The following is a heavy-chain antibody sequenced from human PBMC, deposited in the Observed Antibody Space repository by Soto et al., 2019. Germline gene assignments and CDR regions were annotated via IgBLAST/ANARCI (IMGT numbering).Heavy chain of an antibody. Sequence: GASVKVSCKASGGTFSSYTISWVRQAPGQGLEWMGRIIPILGIANYAQKFQGRVTITADKSTSTAYMELNSLRAEDTAVYYCAKDLTPDTAMVGYGMDVWGQGTTVTVSS. J-gene: IGHJ6*02. V-gene: IGHV1-69*04. CDR2: IIPILGIA. CDR3: AKDLTPDTAMVGYGMDV. D-gene: IGHD5-18*01. CDR1: GGTFSSYT.